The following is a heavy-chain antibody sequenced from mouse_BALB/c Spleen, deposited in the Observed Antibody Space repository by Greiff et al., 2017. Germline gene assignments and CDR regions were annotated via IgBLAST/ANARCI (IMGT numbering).Heavy chain of an antibody. V-gene: IGHV5-17*02. CDR3: ARSDYRYDVGY. Sequence: EVKLVESGGGLVQPGGSRKLSCAASGFTFSSFGMHWVRQAPEKGLEWVAYISSGSSTIYYADTVKGRFTISRDNPKNTLFLQMTSLRSEDTAMYYCARSDYRYDVGYWGQGTTLTVSS. CDR2: ISSGSSTI. J-gene: IGHJ2*01. D-gene: IGHD2-14*01. CDR1: GFTFSSFG.